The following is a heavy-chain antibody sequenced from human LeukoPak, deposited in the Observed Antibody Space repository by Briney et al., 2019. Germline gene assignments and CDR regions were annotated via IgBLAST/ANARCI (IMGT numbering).Heavy chain of an antibody. Sequence: ASVKVSCKASGYTFTSYGISWVRQAPGRGLEWMGWISAYNGNTNYAQKLQGRVTITRNTSISTAYMELSSLRSEDTAVYYCARGGDYDFWSGYYDSSYYYYMDVWGKGTTVTVSS. V-gene: IGHV1-18*01. CDR2: ISAYNGNT. J-gene: IGHJ6*03. CDR3: ARGGDYDFWSGYYDSSYYYYMDV. D-gene: IGHD3-3*01. CDR1: GYTFTSYG.